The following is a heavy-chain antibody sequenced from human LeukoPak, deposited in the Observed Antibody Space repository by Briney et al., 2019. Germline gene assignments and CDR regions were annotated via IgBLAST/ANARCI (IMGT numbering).Heavy chain of an antibody. CDR3: AELGITMIWGV. Sequence: GGSLRLSCAASGFTFSSYVMYWVREGLGEGLGWVSYISSSGSTIYYADSVKGGFTISRDNAKNSLYLQMNSLRAEDTAVYYCAELGITMIWGVWGKGTTVTISS. D-gene: IGHD3-22*01. J-gene: IGHJ6*04. V-gene: IGHV3-48*03. CDR2: ISSSGSTI. CDR1: GFTFSSYV.